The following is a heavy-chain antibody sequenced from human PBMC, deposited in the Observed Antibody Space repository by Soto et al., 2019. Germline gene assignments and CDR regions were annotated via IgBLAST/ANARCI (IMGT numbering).Heavy chain of an antibody. CDR3: AKALAQLEMATLTGFAYHYYGMDV. Sequence: GGSLRLSCAASGFTFSSYAMSWVSTAQGKGLEWVSAISGSGGSTYYADSVKGRFPXSXXXSKNTLYLKMKRLRDEDASVQYCAKALAQLEMATLTGFAYHYYGMDVGCQGATLTVAS. CDR2: ISGSGGST. CDR1: GFTFSSYA. V-gene: IGHV3-23*01. J-gene: IGHJ6*02. D-gene: IGHD2-2*01.